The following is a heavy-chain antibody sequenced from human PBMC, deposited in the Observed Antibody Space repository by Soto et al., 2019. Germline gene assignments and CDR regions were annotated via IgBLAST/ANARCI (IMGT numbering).Heavy chain of an antibody. Sequence: GGSLRLSCAASGFTFSSYSMNWVRQAPGKGLEWVSSISSSSSYIYYADSVKGRFTISRDNSKNTLYLQMNSLRAEDTAVYYCARREGRYFDWSRAFDIWGQGTMVTVSS. D-gene: IGHD3-9*01. CDR2: ISSSSSYI. CDR3: ARREGRYFDWSRAFDI. J-gene: IGHJ3*02. CDR1: GFTFSSYS. V-gene: IGHV3-21*04.